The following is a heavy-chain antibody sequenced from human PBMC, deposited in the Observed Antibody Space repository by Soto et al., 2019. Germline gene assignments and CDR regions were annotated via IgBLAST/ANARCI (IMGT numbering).Heavy chain of an antibody. D-gene: IGHD2-2*01. V-gene: IGHV3-23*01. CDR1: GFTFSSYA. Sequence: GGSLRLSCAASGFTFSSYAMSWVRQAPGKGLEWVSAISGSGGSTYYADSVKGRFTISRDNSKNTLYLQMNSLRAEDTAVYYCAKDPANIVVVPATPIDYWGQGTLVTSPQ. CDR2: ISGSGGST. CDR3: AKDPANIVVVPATPIDY. J-gene: IGHJ4*02.